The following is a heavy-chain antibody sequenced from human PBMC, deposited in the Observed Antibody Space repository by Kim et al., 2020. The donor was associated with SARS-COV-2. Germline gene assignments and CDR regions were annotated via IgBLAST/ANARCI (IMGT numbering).Heavy chain of an antibody. V-gene: IGHV3-33*01. CDR3: ARGPVDPKDGWYFDV. D-gene: IGHD2-15*01. J-gene: IGHJ2*01. Sequence: GGSLRLSCAASGFSISSYGMHWVRQAPGKGMEWVAYISYDGRDKFYADSVKGRFTLSRDNSNNTLSLQTNSLRAEDTAVFYCARGPVDPKDGWYFDVWGR. CDR1: GFSISSYG. CDR2: ISYDGRDK.